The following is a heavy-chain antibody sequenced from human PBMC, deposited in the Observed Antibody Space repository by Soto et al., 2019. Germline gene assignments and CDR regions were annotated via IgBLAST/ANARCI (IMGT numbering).Heavy chain of an antibody. V-gene: IGHV4-34*02. Sequence: QVQLQQWGAGLLKPSESLSLTCGVSGVSFTGYYWTWIRQAPGKGLEWIGEINHYGSTNYNPSLKGRVTISLDTSKNQFSLRLASLSAVDAAVYYCARGHGRFAHWGQGTLVTVSS. CDR2: INHYGST. J-gene: IGHJ4*02. D-gene: IGHD3-3*01. CDR3: ARGHGRFAH. CDR1: GVSFTGYY.